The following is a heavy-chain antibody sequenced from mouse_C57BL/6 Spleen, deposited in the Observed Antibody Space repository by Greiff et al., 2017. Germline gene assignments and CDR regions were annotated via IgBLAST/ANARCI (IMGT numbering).Heavy chain of an antibody. CDR1: GFSLTSYG. CDR3: AKRAYGSGAMDY. Sequence: QVQLKESGPGLVAPSQSLSITCTVSGFSLTSYGVDWVRQPPGKGMEWLGVLWGGGSTNYNSALMSRLSISKDNSKSQVFLKMNRLQTDDTAMYYCAKRAYGSGAMDYWGQGTSVTVSS. V-gene: IGHV2-9*01. CDR2: LWGGGST. J-gene: IGHJ4*01. D-gene: IGHD1-1*01.